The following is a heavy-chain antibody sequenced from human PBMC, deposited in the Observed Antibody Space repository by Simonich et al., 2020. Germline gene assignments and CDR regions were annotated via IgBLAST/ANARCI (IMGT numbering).Heavy chain of an antibody. CDR2: SNPTSGGT. J-gene: IGHJ4*02. CDR1: GYSFTGYY. V-gene: IGHV1-2*02. CDR3: ASSKRGYNWNDFDY. Sequence: QVQLVQSGAEVKKPGASVKVSCKASGYSFTGYYMHWERQAPGQGVGWIGWSNPTSGGTNYAQKFHGRVTMTRDTSISTAYMELSRLRSDDTAVYYCASSKRGYNWNDFDYWGQGTLVTVSS. D-gene: IGHD1-1*01.